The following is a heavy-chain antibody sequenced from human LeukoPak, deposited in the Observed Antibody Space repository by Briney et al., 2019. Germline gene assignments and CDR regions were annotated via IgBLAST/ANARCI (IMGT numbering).Heavy chain of an antibody. Sequence: SETLSLTCTVSGDSISSYYWYWFRQPPGKELEWIACIYYSGVTHYNPSLKSRVTISLDTSKNQFSLRLSSVTAADTAVYYCAREGIVRAYDQWGQGTLVTVSS. J-gene: IGHJ4*02. CDR2: IYYSGVT. D-gene: IGHD2-21*01. CDR1: GDSISSYY. CDR3: AREGIVRAYDQ. V-gene: IGHV4-59*12.